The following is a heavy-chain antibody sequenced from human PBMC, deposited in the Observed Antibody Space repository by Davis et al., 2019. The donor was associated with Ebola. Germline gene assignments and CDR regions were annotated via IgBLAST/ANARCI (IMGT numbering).Heavy chain of an antibody. CDR3: ARTDRVCSGGTCYSGNDFDY. CDR2: VYHTGGT. D-gene: IGHD2-15*01. V-gene: IGHV4-59*01. J-gene: IGHJ4*02. CDR1: GGSITGYY. Sequence: SETLSLTCTVSGGSITGYYWSWIRQPPGQGLEWIGYVYHTGGTEYNPSLKSRVTMSVDTSRSQFSLRLSSVTAADTAVYYCARTDRVCSGGTCYSGNDFDYWGQGTLVTVSS.